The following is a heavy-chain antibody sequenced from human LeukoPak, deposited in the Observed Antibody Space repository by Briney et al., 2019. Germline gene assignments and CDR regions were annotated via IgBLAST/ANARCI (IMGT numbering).Heavy chain of an antibody. CDR3: ATSVRIRGYYGMDV. Sequence: TSETLSLTCTVSGGSISSGGYYWSWIRQHPGKGLEWIGYIYFSGSTFYNPSLKSRVTISLDTSKNQFSLKLSSVTAADTAVYYCATSVRIRGYYGMDVWGQGTTVTVSS. J-gene: IGHJ6*02. D-gene: IGHD3-10*01. CDR1: GGSISSGGYY. CDR2: IYFSGST. V-gene: IGHV4-31*03.